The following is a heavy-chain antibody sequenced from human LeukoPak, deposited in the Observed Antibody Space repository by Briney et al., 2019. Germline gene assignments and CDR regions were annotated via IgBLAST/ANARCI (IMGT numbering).Heavy chain of an antibody. D-gene: IGHD1-26*01. V-gene: IGHV1-18*01. CDR3: ARGPMYGTSYYAPDY. Sequence: ASVKVSCKASGYGFSSYGISWVRQAPGQGLEWMGWISAYSGNTKYAQKFQGRVTMTTDTSTGTAYIELRSLRSDDTAVYYCARGPMYGTSYYAPDYWGQGTPVTVSS. CDR2: ISAYSGNT. J-gene: IGHJ4*02. CDR1: GYGFSSYG.